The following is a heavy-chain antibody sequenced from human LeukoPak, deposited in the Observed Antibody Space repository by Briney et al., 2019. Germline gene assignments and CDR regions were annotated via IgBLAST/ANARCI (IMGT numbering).Heavy chain of an antibody. CDR3: ARGGSAST. CDR2: MNPDTGNT. J-gene: IGHJ4*02. CDR1: GYTFTNYD. Sequence: ASVKVSCKASGYTFTNYDINWVRQATGQGLEWLGWMNPDTGNTGSAQKFQGRVTMTRDTSISTAYMELSRLRSDDTAVYYCARGGSASTWGQGTLVTVSS. D-gene: IGHD2-2*01. V-gene: IGHV1-8*01.